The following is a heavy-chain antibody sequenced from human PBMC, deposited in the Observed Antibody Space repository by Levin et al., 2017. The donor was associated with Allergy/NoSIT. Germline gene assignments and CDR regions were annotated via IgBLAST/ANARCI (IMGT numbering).Heavy chain of an antibody. CDR3: ARSEYYDSSGVYDY. J-gene: IGHJ4*02. CDR2: ISYDGSNK. D-gene: IGHD3-22*01. CDR1: GFTFSSYG. Sequence: GESLKISCVASGFTFSSYGMHWVRQAPGKGLEWVAVISYDGSNKYYADSVKGRFTISRDNSKNTLYLQMNSVRAEDTAVYYCARSEYYDSSGVYDYWGQGTLVTVSS. V-gene: IGHV3-30*03.